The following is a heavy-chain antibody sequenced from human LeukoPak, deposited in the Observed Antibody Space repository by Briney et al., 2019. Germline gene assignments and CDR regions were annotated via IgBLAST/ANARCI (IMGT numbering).Heavy chain of an antibody. J-gene: IGHJ4*02. Sequence: ASVKVSCEASGYTFTSYGISWVRQAPGQGLEWMGWISAYNGNTNYAQRLQGRVTMTTDTSTSTAYMELRSLRSDDTAVYYCARVDLMVEFSDYWGQGTLVTVSS. V-gene: IGHV1-18*01. CDR3: ARVDLMVEFSDY. D-gene: IGHD3-10*01. CDR2: ISAYNGNT. CDR1: GYTFTSYG.